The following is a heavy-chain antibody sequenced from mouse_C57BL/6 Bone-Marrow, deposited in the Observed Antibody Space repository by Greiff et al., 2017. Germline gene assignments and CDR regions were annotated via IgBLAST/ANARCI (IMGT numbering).Heavy chain of an antibody. CDR1: GYTFTSYW. Sequence: QVQLQQPGAELVMPGASVKLSCKASGYTFTSYWMHWVKQRPGQGLEWIGEVDPSASYTNYNQKFKGKSTLTVDQSSSPAYVPRSSLTYEDSAVYYGARTAIYDDDGYYAMDYWGEGTAVTVSS. CDR3: ARTAIYDDDGYYAMDY. V-gene: IGHV1-69*01. CDR2: VDPSASYT. D-gene: IGHD2-4*01. J-gene: IGHJ4*01.